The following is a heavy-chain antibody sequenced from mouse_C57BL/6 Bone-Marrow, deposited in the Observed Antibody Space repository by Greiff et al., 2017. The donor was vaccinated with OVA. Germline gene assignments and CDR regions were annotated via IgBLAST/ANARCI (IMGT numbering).Heavy chain of an antibody. J-gene: IGHJ4*01. CDR1: GYTFTSYW. V-gene: IGHV1-59*01. CDR3: ARRGDYPYAMDY. D-gene: IGHD2-4*01. Sequence: QVQLKQPGAELVRPGTSVKLSCKASGYTFTSYWMHWVKQRPGQGLEWIGVIDPSDSYTNYNQKFKGKATLTVDTSSSTAYMQLSSLTSEDSAVYYCARRGDYPYAMDYWGQGTSVTVSS. CDR2: IDPSDSYT.